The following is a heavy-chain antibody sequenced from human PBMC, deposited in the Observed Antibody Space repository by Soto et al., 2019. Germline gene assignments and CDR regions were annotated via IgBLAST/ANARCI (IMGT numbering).Heavy chain of an antibody. J-gene: IGHJ3*01. CDR3: ARARWYDAFDV. Sequence: SETLSLTCAVSGFFISSGNYWGWIRKPPGKGLEWIGSIFHGGNTYYNPSLKSRVTISVDMSKNQFSLKLNSVTATDTAVYYCARARWYDAFDVWGQGTVVTVSS. V-gene: IGHV4-38-2*01. D-gene: IGHD2-15*01. CDR2: IFHGGNT. CDR1: GFFISSGNY.